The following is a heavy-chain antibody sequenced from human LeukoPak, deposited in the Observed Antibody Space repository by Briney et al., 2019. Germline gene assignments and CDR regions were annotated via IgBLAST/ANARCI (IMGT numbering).Heavy chain of an antibody. V-gene: IGHV4-39*01. CDR3: ARSPGQWLLLGFDY. D-gene: IGHD6-19*01. CDR2: IYYGGST. J-gene: IGHJ4*02. CDR1: GGSITSISYY. Sequence: PSGTLPLTCTVSGGSITSISYYWDWIRQPPGKGLEWIGSIYYGGSTYYNPSLRSRVTISVDTSKNQFSLKLSSVTAADTAVYYCARSPGQWLLLGFDYWGQGTLVTVSS.